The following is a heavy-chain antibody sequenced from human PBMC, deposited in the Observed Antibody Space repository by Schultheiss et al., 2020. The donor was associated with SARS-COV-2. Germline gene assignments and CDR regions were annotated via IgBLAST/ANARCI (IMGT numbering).Heavy chain of an antibody. J-gene: IGHJ4*02. V-gene: IGHV3-30-3*01. CDR1: GFTFSSYA. CDR2: ISYDGSNK. CDR3: ARGEMATTGGFDY. Sequence: GESLKISCAASGFTFSSYAMHWVRQAPGKGLEWVAVISYDGSNKYYADSVKGRFTISRDNSKNTLYLQMNSLRAEDTAVYYCARGEMATTGGFDYWGQGTLVTVSS. D-gene: IGHD5-24*01.